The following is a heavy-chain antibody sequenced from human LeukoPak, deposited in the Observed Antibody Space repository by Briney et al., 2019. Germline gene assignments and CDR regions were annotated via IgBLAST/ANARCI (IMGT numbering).Heavy chain of an antibody. D-gene: IGHD5-18*01. V-gene: IGHV4-59*01. CDR2: IYYSGST. CDR3: AREGIHPKGGFDY. J-gene: IGHJ4*02. CDR1: GGSISSYY. Sequence: SETLSLTCTVSGGSISSYYWSWIRQPPGKGLEWIGYIYYSGSTNYNPSLKSRVTIAVDTSKNQFSLKLSSVTAANTAVYYCAREGIHPKGGFDYWGQGTLVTVSS.